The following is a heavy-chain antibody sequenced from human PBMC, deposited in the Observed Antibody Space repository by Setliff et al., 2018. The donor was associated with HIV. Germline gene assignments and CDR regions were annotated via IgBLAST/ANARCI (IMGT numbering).Heavy chain of an antibody. D-gene: IGHD3-16*01. CDR1: GGSINTGSYY. CDR2: IYYSGST. Sequence: SETLSLTCTVSGGSINTGSYYWGWIRQPPGKGLESIGTIYYSGSTYYKSSLKSRLTISVDTSKNQFSLKLSSVTAADTAVYYCARGGYYYYFGVDVWGQGTTVS. J-gene: IGHJ6*02. CDR3: ARGGYYYYFGVDV. V-gene: IGHV4-39*07.